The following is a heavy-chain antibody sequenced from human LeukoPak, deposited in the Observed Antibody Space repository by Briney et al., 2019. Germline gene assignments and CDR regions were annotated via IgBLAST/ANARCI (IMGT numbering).Heavy chain of an antibody. CDR2: IYYSGST. Sequence: SETLSLTCTVSGGSISSSSYYRGRIRQPPGKGLEWIGSIYYSGSTYYNPSLKSRVTISVDTSKNQFSLKLSSVTAADTAVYYCAREIIAVAGKGWFDPWGQGTLVTVSS. J-gene: IGHJ5*02. D-gene: IGHD6-19*01. CDR1: GGSISSSSYY. V-gene: IGHV4-39*07. CDR3: AREIIAVAGKGWFDP.